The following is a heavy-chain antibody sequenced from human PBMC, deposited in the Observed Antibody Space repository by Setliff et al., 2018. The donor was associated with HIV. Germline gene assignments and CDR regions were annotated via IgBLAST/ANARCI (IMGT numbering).Heavy chain of an antibody. D-gene: IGHD3-9*01. V-gene: IGHV1-2*02. Sequence: VKVSCQASGSTFTGYYMHWVRQAPGQGLEWMGWINPNSGGTNYAQKFQGRVTMTRDTSISTAYMELSNLRSDDPAVYYCARDYRTTDILSSGYMDVWGKGTTVTVSS. CDR2: INPNSGGT. CDR3: ARDYRTTDILSSGYMDV. CDR1: GSTFTGYY. J-gene: IGHJ6*03.